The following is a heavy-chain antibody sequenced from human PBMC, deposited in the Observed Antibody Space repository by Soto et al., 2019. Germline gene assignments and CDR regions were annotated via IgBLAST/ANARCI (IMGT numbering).Heavy chain of an antibody. J-gene: IGHJ4*02. V-gene: IGHV3-30*18. D-gene: IGHD1-26*01. Sequence: GGSLRLSCAASGFTFSSYGMHWVRQAPGKGLEWVAVISYDGSNKYYADSVKGRFTISRDNSKNTLYLQMNSLRAEDTAVYYCAKLAATQAFDYWGQGTLVTVSS. CDR3: AKLAATQAFDY. CDR2: ISYDGSNK. CDR1: GFTFSSYG.